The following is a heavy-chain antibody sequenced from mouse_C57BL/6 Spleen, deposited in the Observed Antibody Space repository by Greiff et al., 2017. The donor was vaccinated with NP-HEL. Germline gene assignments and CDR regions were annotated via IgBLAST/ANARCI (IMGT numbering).Heavy chain of an antibody. V-gene: IGHV1-4*01. CDR1: GYTFTSYT. J-gene: IGHJ2*01. CDR3: ANWVDFDY. CDR2: INPSSGYT. D-gene: IGHD4-1*01. Sequence: VQLQQSGAELARPGASVKMSCKASGYTFTSYTMHWVKQRPGQGLEWIGYINPSSGYTKYNQKFKDKATLTADKSSSTAYMQLSSLTSEDSAVYYCANWVDFDYWGQGTTLTVSS.